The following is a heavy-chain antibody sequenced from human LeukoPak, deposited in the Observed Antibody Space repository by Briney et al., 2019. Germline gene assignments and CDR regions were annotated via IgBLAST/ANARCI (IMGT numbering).Heavy chain of an antibody. V-gene: IGHV3-74*01. CDR3: ARGLPGYSNTWNDH. D-gene: IGHD6-13*01. Sequence: PGGSLRLSCAASGFTFSRYWMHWVRQAPGKGLVWVSRTNSDGSLPSYADSVKGRFTISRDNAKNTLYLQMNSLGVEDTAIYYCARGLPGYSNTWNDHWGQGTLATVSS. CDR1: GFTFSRYW. J-gene: IGHJ5*02. CDR2: TNSDGSLP.